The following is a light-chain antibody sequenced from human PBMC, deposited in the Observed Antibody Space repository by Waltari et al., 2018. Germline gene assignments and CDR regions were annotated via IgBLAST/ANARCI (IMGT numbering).Light chain of an antibody. CDR2: KVS. CDR1: EGLVYSDGNTY. Sequence: DVVMTQSPLSLAVTLGQPASISCRSSEGLVYSDGNTYLSWYQQRPGQSPRRLLYKVSNRDSGVPDRFSGSGSGTDFTLKIGRVEAEDVGVYYCMQGTYWPQYTFGQGTKLEIK. J-gene: IGKJ2*01. V-gene: IGKV2-30*01. CDR3: MQGTYWPQYT.